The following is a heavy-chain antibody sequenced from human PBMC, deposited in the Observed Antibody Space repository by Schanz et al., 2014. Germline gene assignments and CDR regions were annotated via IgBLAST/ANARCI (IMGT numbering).Heavy chain of an antibody. V-gene: IGHV4-59*01. CDR3: ARVHSTSLERGSHYYMDV. D-gene: IGHD2-2*01. Sequence: QVKLQESGPGLVKPSETLSLTCNVSGGSISSSFWSWIRQSPGKGPEWIGYITYSGGTNHNASLKSRVTISVDTAKNQFSLKVTSVTAADPAIYYCARVHSTSLERGSHYYMDVWGKGTTVTVSS. J-gene: IGHJ6*03. CDR2: ITYSGGT. CDR1: GGSISSSF.